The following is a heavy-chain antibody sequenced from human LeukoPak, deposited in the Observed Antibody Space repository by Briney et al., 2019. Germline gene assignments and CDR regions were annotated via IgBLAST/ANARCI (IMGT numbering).Heavy chain of an antibody. J-gene: IGHJ4*02. CDR2: ISTYNGNT. Sequence: ASVKVSCKASGYIFPNYGISWVRQAPGQGLEWRGWISTYNGNTNYAHKLQGRVTMTTDTSTSTAYMELRSLRSDDTAVYYCARGVIHYYGSGSSPLVYWGQGTLVTVSS. CDR3: ARGVIHYYGSGSSPLVY. D-gene: IGHD3-10*01. CDR1: GYIFPNYG. V-gene: IGHV1-18*01.